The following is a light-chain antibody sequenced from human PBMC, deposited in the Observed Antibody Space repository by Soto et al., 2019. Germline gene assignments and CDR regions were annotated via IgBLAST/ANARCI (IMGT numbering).Light chain of an antibody. CDR3: SSYIHSSPYV. V-gene: IGLV2-14*01. CDR2: DVT. J-gene: IGLJ1*01. Sequence: QSALTQPASVSGSPGQSITISCTETSSDVGGYNYVSWYQQHPGKAPKLIIYDVTNRPSGVSNRFSGSKSGNTASLTISGLQAEDEADYYCSSYIHSSPYVFGTGTKLTVL. CDR1: SSDVGGYNY.